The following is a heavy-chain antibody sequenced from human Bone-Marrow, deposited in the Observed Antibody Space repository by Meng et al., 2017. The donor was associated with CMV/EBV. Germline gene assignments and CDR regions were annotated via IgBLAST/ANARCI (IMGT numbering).Heavy chain of an antibody. CDR1: GGSFSGYY. CDR2: INHSGST. J-gene: IGHJ3*02. Sequence: ESLKISCAVYGGSFSGYYWSWIRQPPGKGLEWIGEINHSGSTNYNPSLKSRVTISVDPSTNQFSLKLSSVTAADTAVYYCARRRWLRVRIDAFDIWGQGTRVTVSS. V-gene: IGHV4-34*01. CDR3: ARRRWLRVRIDAFDI. D-gene: IGHD5-12*01.